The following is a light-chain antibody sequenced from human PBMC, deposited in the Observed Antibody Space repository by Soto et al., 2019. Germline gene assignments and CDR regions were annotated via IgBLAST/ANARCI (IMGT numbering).Light chain of an antibody. V-gene: IGKV3-11*01. CDR3: QQRRT. J-gene: IGKJ1*01. CDR1: QSVTNS. CDR2: HAS. Sequence: EIVLTQSPATLSLSPGERATLSCRASQSVTNSLAWYQQKPGQALRLLIYHASNRATGIPARFSGSGSGTDFTLTISSLEPADFAVYYCQQRRTFGQGTKVEIK.